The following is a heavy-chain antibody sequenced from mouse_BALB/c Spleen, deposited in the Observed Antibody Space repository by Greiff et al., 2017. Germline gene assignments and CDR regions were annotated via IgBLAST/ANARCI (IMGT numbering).Heavy chain of an antibody. D-gene: IGHD1-2*01. CDR3: ARVTATGYWYFDV. CDR2: ISYDGSN. Sequence: EVKLVESGPGLVKPSQSLSLTCSVTGYSITSGYYWNWIRQFPGNKLEWMGYISYDGSNNYNPSLKNRISITRDTSKNQFFLKLNSVTTEDTATYYCARVTATGYWYFDVWGAGTTVTVSS. CDR1: GYSITSGYY. J-gene: IGHJ1*01. V-gene: IGHV3-6*02.